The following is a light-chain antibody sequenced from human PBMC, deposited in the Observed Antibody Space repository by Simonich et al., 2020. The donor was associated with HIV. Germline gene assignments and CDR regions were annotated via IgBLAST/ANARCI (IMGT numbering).Light chain of an antibody. CDR2: DFN. V-gene: IGLV2-14*01. CDR1: SSDVGGYTY. J-gene: IGLJ3*02. CDR3: SSYTSSSTLV. Sequence: QSALTQPASVSGSPGQSITISCPGSSSDVGGYTYVSWYQQHPGKAPKLMIYDFNKRPSGVSNRFAGSKSGNTASLTISGLQAEDEADYYCSSYTSSSTLVFGGGTKLTVL.